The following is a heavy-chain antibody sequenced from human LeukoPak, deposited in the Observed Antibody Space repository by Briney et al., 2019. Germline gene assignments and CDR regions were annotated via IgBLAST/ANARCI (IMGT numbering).Heavy chain of an antibody. CDR3: ARRSYCYSTSCYGYWFDS. D-gene: IGHD2-2*01. CDR2: IYPIDSDT. J-gene: IGHJ5*01. V-gene: IGHV5-51*01. Sequence: GESLKISCQVSGYSFTNNWIAWVRQVPGKGLEWTGIIYPIDSDTRYSPSFQGQVTISADKSLNTAYLQWSSLKASDTAMYYCARRSYCYSTSCYGYWFDSWGQGTLVTVSS. CDR1: GYSFTNNW.